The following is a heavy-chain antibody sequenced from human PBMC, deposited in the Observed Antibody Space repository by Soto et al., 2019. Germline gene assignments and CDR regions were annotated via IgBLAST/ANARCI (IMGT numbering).Heavy chain of an antibody. D-gene: IGHD4-17*01. J-gene: IGHJ4*02. CDR1: GDSVSSNNTA. V-gene: IGHV6-1*01. CDR2: TYYRSKWYN. Sequence: SQTLSLTCVISGDSVSSNNTAWKWIRQSPSRGLEWLGRTYYRSKWYNDYAVSVKSRIIINPDTSRNQFSLQLNSVTPEDTAVYYCVRHDYGDYGYDSWGQGTLVTVSS. CDR3: VRHDYGDYGYDS.